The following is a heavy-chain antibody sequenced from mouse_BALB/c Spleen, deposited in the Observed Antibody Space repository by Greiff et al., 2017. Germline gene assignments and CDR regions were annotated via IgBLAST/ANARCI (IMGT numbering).Heavy chain of an antibody. CDR3: ARESSYGFAY. CDR1: GYAFTNYL. CDR2: INPGSGGT. V-gene: IGHV1-54*01. Sequence: QVTLKVSGAELVRPGTSVKVSCKASGYAFTNYLIEWVKQRPGQGLEWIGVINPGSGGTNYNEKFKGKATLTADKSSSTAYMQLSSLTSDDSAVYFCARESSYGFAYWGQGTLVTVSA. D-gene: IGHD1-1*01. J-gene: IGHJ3*01.